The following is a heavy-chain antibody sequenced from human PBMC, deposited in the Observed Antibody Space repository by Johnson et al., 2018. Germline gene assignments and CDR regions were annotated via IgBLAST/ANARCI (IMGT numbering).Heavy chain of an antibody. D-gene: IGHD6-25*01. Sequence: QVQLVQSGAEVKKPGSSVKVSCKASGGTFSSYAISWLRQAPGQGLEWMGGIIPIFGTANSAQKFQGRVTITADESTGAASMELSSLRSEDTAVYYCARDKLSGRPYYYYGMDVWGQGTTVTVSS. CDR1: GGTFSSYA. CDR3: ARDKLSGRPYYYYGMDV. CDR2: IIPIFGTA. J-gene: IGHJ6*02. V-gene: IGHV1-69*12.